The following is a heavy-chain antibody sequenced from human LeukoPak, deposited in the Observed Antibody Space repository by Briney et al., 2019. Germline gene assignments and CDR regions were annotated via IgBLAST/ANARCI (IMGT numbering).Heavy chain of an antibody. CDR3: ARSRDSNGYYDSDYYYMDV. J-gene: IGHJ6*03. CDR1: GFTFSNAW. D-gene: IGHD3-22*01. CDR2: ISSSSSTI. Sequence: GGSLRLSCAASGFTFSNAWMNWVRQAPGKGLEWVSYISSSSSTIYYADSVKGRFTISRDNAKNPLYLQMNSLRAEDTAVYYCARSRDSNGYYDSDYYYMDVWGKGTTVTVSS. V-gene: IGHV3-48*01.